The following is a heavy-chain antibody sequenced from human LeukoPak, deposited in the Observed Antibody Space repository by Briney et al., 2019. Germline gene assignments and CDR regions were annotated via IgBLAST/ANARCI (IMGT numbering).Heavy chain of an antibody. CDR1: GFTFSDHY. CDR3: ARESVRYCTNGVCFVDY. CDR2: ISRSGSTI. D-gene: IGHD2-8*01. J-gene: IGHJ4*02. V-gene: IGHV3-11*01. Sequence: GGSLRLSCAVSGFTFSDHYMSWIRQAPGKGLEWVSYISRSGSTIYYADSVKGRFTISRDNAKNSPHLQMNSLRAEDTAVYYCARESVRYCTNGVCFVDYWGQGTLVTVSS.